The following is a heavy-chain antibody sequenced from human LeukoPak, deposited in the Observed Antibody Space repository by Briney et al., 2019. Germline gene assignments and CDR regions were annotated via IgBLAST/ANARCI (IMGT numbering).Heavy chain of an antibody. D-gene: IGHD3-16*01. CDR3: ARQRRLELPDY. J-gene: IGHJ4*02. V-gene: IGHV4-39*01. CDR2: ISYSGNI. Sequence: PSETLSLTCTVSGGSISSSTYYWGWIRQPPGKGLEWIGSISYSGNIYYNPSLKSRVTISVDTSKNQFSLKLSSVTAADTAVYYCARQRRLELPDYWGQGTLATVSS. CDR1: GGSISSSTYY.